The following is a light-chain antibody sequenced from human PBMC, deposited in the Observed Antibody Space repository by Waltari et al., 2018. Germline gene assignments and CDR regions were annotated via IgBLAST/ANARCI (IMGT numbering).Light chain of an antibody. Sequence: QSALTQPAPVSGSLGQSLTISCTGPNRDVGGYNFVSWYQQHPGKAPKLMIYDVSNRPSGVSSRFSGSKSGNTASLTISGLQAEDEADYHCISYRKGTTGNVALGGGTKVTVL. CDR1: NRDVGGYNF. V-gene: IGLV2-14*03. CDR2: DVS. J-gene: IGLJ2*01. CDR3: ISYRKGTTGNVA.